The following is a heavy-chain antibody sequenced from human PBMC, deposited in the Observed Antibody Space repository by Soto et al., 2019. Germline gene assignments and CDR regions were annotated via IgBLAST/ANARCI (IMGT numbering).Heavy chain of an antibody. V-gene: IGHV3-23*01. J-gene: IGHJ4*02. CDR3: AKRSRRDGYNRACYFDY. D-gene: IGHD5-12*01. CDR1: GFTFSSYA. CDR2: ISGSGGST. Sequence: GGSLRLSCAASGFTFSSYAMSWVRQAPGKGLEWVSAISGSGGSTYYADSVKGRFTISRDNSKNTLYLQMNSLRAEDTAVYYCAKRSRRDGYNRACYFDYWGQGTLVTVSS.